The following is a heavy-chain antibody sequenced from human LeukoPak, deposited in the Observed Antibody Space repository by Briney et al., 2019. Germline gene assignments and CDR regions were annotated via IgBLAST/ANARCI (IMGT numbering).Heavy chain of an antibody. D-gene: IGHD2-15*01. CDR3: ARAPHIVVVVAATPAYFDY. CDR2: IYYSGST. CDR1: GGSLSSGGYC. V-gene: IGHV4-31*03. Sequence: SQTLSLTCTVSGGSLSSGGYCWSWLRQHPGRGVEGIGYIYYSGSTYYNPSLKSRVTISVDTSKTQFSLKLSSVTAADTAVYYCARAPHIVVVVAATPAYFDYWGQGTLVTVSS. J-gene: IGHJ4*02.